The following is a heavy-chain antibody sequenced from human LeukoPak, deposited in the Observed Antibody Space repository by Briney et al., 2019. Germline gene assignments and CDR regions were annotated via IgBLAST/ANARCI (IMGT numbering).Heavy chain of an antibody. CDR1: GYTFTSYG. CDR3: ARGPEGFDWLPRVDP. Sequence: ASVKVSCKASGYTFTSYGISWVRQAPGQGLEWMGWISAYNGNTNYAQKLQGRATMTTDTSTSTAYMELRSLRSDDTAVYYCARGPEGFDWLPRVDPWGQGTLVTVSS. J-gene: IGHJ5*02. D-gene: IGHD3-9*01. CDR2: ISAYNGNT. V-gene: IGHV1-18*04.